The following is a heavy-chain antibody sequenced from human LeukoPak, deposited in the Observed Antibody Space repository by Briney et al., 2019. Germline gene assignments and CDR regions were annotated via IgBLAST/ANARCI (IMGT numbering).Heavy chain of an antibody. CDR3: AKVSLNGEGGSPPYFCS. CDR1: GYSFTNYW. Sequence: HGESLKISCKGSGYSFTNYWIGWVRQMPEKGLEWMGIIYPSDSETRYSPSFQGQVTISADKSITTAYLQWSSLQASDTAMYYCAKVSLNGEGGSPPYFCSRGQGTLVTVSS. CDR2: IYPSDSET. J-gene: IGHJ4*02. V-gene: IGHV5-51*01. D-gene: IGHD3-10*01.